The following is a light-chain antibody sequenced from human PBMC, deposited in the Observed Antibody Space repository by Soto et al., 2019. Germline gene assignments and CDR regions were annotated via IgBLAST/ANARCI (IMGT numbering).Light chain of an antibody. V-gene: IGKV1-39*01. CDR2: AAS. CDR1: QSISNY. J-gene: IGKJ1*01. CDR3: QQSYNTPRT. Sequence: DIQMTQSPSSLSASVGDRVTITCRASQSISNYLNWYQQKPGKAPNLLIYAASSLQSGVPSRFSGSGSGTDFTLTISSLRPEDFAAYYCQQSYNTPRTFGQGTKVEIK.